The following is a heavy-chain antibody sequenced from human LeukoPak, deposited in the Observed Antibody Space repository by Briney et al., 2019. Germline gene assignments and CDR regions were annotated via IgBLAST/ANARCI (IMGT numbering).Heavy chain of an antibody. J-gene: IGHJ3*02. CDR1: GFTFTDYV. CDR3: AKDRDSSPTRGAFDI. Sequence: PGRSLRLSCAASGFTFTDYVMHWVRQAPGKGLEWVSGISWSSGTICYADSVRGRFTISRDNAKNSLYLQINSLRAENMAFYYVAKDRDSSPTRGAFDIWGQGTMVTVSS. V-gene: IGHV3-9*03. CDR2: ISWSSGTI. D-gene: IGHD6-13*01.